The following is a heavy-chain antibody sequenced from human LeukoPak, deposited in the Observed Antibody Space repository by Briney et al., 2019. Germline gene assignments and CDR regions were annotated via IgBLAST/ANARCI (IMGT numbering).Heavy chain of an antibody. Sequence: GGSLRLSCAASGFTLSNSWMHWVRQAPGKGLEWVSSINRSNDYKYYADSVKGRFTISRDNTESSLFLQMSGLRAEDTAVYYCALAGYYENSGFDFWGQGSLVTVSS. J-gene: IGHJ4*02. CDR2: INRSNDYK. CDR3: ALAGYYENSGFDF. V-gene: IGHV3-21*01. CDR1: GFTLSNSW. D-gene: IGHD3-22*01.